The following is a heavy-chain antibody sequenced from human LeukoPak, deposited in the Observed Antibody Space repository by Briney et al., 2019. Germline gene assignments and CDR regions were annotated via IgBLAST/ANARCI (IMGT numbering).Heavy chain of an antibody. V-gene: IGHV3-21*01. J-gene: IGHJ4*02. Sequence: GGSLRLSCAASGFTFSSYSMNWVRQAPGKGLEWVSSISSSSSYIYYSDSVKGRFTISRDNAKNSLYLQMSSLRAEDTAVYYCAGAAWFGDLYLDYWGQGTLVTVSS. D-gene: IGHD3-10*01. CDR1: GFTFSSYS. CDR2: ISSSSSYI. CDR3: AGAAWFGDLYLDY.